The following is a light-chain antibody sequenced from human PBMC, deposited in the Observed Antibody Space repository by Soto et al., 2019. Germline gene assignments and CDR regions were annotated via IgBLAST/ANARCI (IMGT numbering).Light chain of an antibody. Sequence: EIVLTQSPGTLSLSPGERASLSCRASRSVSSSFLAWYHQRPGRAPRLLIYGASSRATDIPDRFSGSGSGTDFTLTISRLEPEDFGVYYCQQRSNWPPWTFGQGTKVEIK. CDR2: GAS. V-gene: IGKV3D-20*02. CDR3: QQRSNWPPWT. J-gene: IGKJ1*01. CDR1: RSVSSSF.